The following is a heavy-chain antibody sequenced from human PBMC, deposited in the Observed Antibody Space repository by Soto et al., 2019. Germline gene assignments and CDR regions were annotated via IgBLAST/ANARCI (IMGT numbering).Heavy chain of an antibody. Sequence: SETLSLTCTVSGGPTSSGDYYWSWIRQPPGKGLEWIGYIYYRGSTYYNPSLKSLVTISVDTSKNQFSLKLSSVTAADTAVYYCARGPRITMIVVVLAGYFDYWCQGTLVTVSS. V-gene: IGHV4-30-4*01. CDR1: GGPTSSGDYY. CDR3: ARGPRITMIVVVLAGYFDY. CDR2: IYYRGST. D-gene: IGHD3-22*01. J-gene: IGHJ4*02.